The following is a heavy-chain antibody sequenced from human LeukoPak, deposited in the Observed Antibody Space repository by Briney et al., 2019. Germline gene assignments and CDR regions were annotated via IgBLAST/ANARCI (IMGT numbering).Heavy chain of an antibody. CDR3: AREAMTTVTDY. J-gene: IGHJ4*02. Sequence: GGSLRLSCTASGFTFSTYSMNWVRQAPGKGLEWVSSISSSSYIYYADSVKGRFTISRDNAKNSLYLQMNSLRAEDTAVYYCAREAMTTVTDYWGQGTLVTVSS. D-gene: IGHD4-17*01. V-gene: IGHV3-21*01. CDR2: ISSSSYI. CDR1: GFTFSTYS.